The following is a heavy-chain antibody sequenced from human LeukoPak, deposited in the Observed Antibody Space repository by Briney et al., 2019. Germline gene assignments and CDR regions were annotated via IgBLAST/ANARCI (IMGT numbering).Heavy chain of an antibody. CDR1: GGSISSGDYY. J-gene: IGHJ5*02. Sequence: PSETLSLTCTVSGGSISSGDYYWSWIRQPPGKGLEWIAYIYYSGSTYYNPSLKSRVTMSVDASKNQFSLRLTSVTAADTAVFYCARGDYYAGGGINWFDPWSQGTLVIVSS. CDR2: IYYSGST. D-gene: IGHD3-16*01. CDR3: ARGDYYAGGGINWFDP. V-gene: IGHV4-30-4*01.